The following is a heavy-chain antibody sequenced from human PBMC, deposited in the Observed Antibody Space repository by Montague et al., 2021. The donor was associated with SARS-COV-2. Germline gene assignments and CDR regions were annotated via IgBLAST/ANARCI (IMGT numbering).Heavy chain of an antibody. CDR1: GGSVSSGSYY. Sequence: SETLSLTCTVSGGSVSSGSYYWSWIRQPGGKGLEWIGYIYYSGXTXYXXXXKXRVTISVDTSKNQFSLKLSSVTAADTAVYYCATSLSGGYYDILTGYYSGYYYGMDVWGQGTTVTVSS. D-gene: IGHD3-9*01. J-gene: IGHJ6*02. CDR3: ATSLSGGYYDILTGYYSGYYYGMDV. CDR2: IYYSGXT. V-gene: IGHV4-61*01.